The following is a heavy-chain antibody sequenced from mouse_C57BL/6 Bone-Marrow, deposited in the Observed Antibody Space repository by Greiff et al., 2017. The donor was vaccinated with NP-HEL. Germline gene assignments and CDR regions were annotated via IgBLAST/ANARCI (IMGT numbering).Heavy chain of an antibody. CDR3: ARPNFTAVVATPGGFDC. D-gene: IGHD1-1*01. CDR1: GFTFSSYA. V-gene: IGHV5-4*01. J-gene: IGHJ2*01. CDR2: ISDGGSYT. Sequence: DVQLVESGGGLVKPGGSLKLSCAASGFTFSSYAMSWVRQTPEKRLEWVATISDGGSYTYYPDNVKGRFTISRDNAKNKLYLQMCHLKSEDTAMYYCARPNFTAVVATPGGFDCWSQATTHTVYS.